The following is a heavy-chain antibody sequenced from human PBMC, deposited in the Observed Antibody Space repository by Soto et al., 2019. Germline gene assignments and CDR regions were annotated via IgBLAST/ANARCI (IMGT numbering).Heavy chain of an antibody. D-gene: IGHD3-10*01. CDR2: LDCHDDK. CDR3: ARMVGPMVRGNLYSYYCGMDV. Sequence: XGATLVNPTQTLTITCTFFVFSLSTSGMYGSWIRQPQGKALEWLALLDCHDDKYYSTSLKNRLTLSKDTSKNHLVHTSTIMDPVDTATYYCARMVGPMVRGNLYSYYCGMDVWGQGNTITASS. V-gene: IGHV2-70*01. CDR1: VFSLSTSGMY. J-gene: IGHJ6*02.